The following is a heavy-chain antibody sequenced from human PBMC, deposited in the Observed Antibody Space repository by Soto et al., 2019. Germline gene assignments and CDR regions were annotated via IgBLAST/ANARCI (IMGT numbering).Heavy chain of an antibody. J-gene: IGHJ4*02. Sequence: ASVKVSCKASGYTFNGYYMHWVRQAPGQGLEWMGWINPNSGGTNYAQKFQGRVTMTRDTSISTAYMELSRLRSYDTAVYYCSRPYYDILSCSAIYIDYWGQGTLVTVSS. CDR2: INPNSGGT. CDR3: SRPYYDILSCSAIYIDY. V-gene: IGHV1-2*02. CDR1: GYTFNGYY. D-gene: IGHD3-9*01.